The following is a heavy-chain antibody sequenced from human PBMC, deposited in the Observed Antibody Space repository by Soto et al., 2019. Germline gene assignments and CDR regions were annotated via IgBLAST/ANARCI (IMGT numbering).Heavy chain of an antibody. Sequence: ASVKVSCKTSGYTFTSYGISWVRQAPGQGLEWMGWITTDKGKTNYAQKFQGRVTMTTDTSTSTAYMELRSLRSDDTAVYYCARQLDTRTIFVNWGRGTQVTVSS. CDR2: ITTDKGKT. D-gene: IGHD1-1*01. CDR3: ARQLDTRTIFVN. J-gene: IGHJ4*02. CDR1: GYTFTSYG. V-gene: IGHV1-18*01.